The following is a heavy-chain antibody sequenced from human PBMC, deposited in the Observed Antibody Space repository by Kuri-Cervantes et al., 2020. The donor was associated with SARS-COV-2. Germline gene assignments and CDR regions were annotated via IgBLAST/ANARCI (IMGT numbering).Heavy chain of an antibody. CDR3: ATSGAHYTYFMDV. D-gene: IGHD3-10*01. CDR2: IFYSGRT. V-gene: IGHV4-39*01. CDR1: GASISSNLYY. Sequence: SETLSLTCTVSGASISSNLYYWGWIRQPPGKGLEWIGAIFYSGRTYYNPSLKSRVSMSVDTSKNQFSLKVNSVTAADTAVYYCATSGAHYTYFMDVWGKGTTVTVSS. J-gene: IGHJ6*03.